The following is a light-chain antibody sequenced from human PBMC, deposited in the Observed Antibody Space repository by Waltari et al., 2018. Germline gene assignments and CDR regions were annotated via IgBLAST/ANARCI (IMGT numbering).Light chain of an antibody. CDR2: ASS. Sequence: AIRMTQSPASLSASTGDRVTISCRASQGVSTYLAWYQQKPGKAPSLLIYASSTLESGVPSKFRCSGSGTYFTLTISCLQSEDFATYYCQQYHTYPWTFGQGTKVEI. V-gene: IGKV1-8*01. CDR1: QGVSTY. CDR3: QQYHTYPWT. J-gene: IGKJ1*01.